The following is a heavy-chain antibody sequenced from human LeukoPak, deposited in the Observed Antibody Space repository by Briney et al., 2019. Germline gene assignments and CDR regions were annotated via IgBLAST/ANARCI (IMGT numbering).Heavy chain of an antibody. Sequence: GGSLRFSCVASGFTFSSSWMSWVRRAPGKGLEWVANIKQDGTEEYYVDSVRGRFSISKDNAKNSLYLQMNSLRAEDTAVYYCARDPCHGALDYWGQGALVTVSS. CDR1: GFTFSSSW. J-gene: IGHJ4*02. D-gene: IGHD2-2*01. CDR2: IKQDGTEE. CDR3: ARDPCHGALDY. V-gene: IGHV3-7*03.